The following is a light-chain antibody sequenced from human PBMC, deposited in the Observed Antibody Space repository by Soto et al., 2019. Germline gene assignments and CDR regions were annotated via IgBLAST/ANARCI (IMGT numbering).Light chain of an antibody. CDR2: AAS. Sequence: IPVTLTKTSLSASEGDRVTITWRASQGIRNDLGWYQQKPGKAPKLLIYAASSLQSGVPSRFSGSGSGTDFTLTISSLQPEDFATYYCLQDYNYPQTFGQGSKVDVK. J-gene: IGKJ1*01. CDR3: LQDYNYPQT. CDR1: QGIRND. V-gene: IGKV1-6*01.